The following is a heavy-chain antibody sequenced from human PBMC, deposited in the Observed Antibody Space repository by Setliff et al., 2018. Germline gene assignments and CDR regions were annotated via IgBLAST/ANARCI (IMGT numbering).Heavy chain of an antibody. J-gene: IGHJ6*04. D-gene: IGHD6-19*01. CDR2: IYTSGSP. V-gene: IGHV4-4*08. Sequence: SETLSLTCSVSGGSVSSDCWGWIRKSPGKGMEWIGHIYTSGSPNYNPSLTSRVSISVDTPNNQFFLKLSSVNAADTAVSYCAGFQYSSGCYGGCYQYRYMDVWGKGTTVTVSS. CDR1: GGSVSSDC. CDR3: AGFQYSSGCYGGCYQYRYMDV.